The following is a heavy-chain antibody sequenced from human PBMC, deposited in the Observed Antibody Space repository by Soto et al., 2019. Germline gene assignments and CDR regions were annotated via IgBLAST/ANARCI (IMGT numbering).Heavy chain of an antibody. Sequence: PGGSLRLSCAASGFTFNTYCMSWVRQAPGKGPEWVANITQDGSEKYYVDSVKGRFTISRDNAENSVYLQMNSLRAEDTAVYYCASGSLRGGSGWYHPFDYWGQGTLVTVS. CDR1: GFTFNTYC. CDR3: ASGSLRGGSGWYHPFDY. V-gene: IGHV3-7*03. J-gene: IGHJ4*02. D-gene: IGHD6-19*01. CDR2: ITQDGSEK.